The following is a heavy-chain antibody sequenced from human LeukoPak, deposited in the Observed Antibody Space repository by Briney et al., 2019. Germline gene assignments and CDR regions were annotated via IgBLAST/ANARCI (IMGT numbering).Heavy chain of an antibody. J-gene: IGHJ6*03. Sequence: QTGGSLRLSCADSGFTFGRYWMHWVRQAPGKGLVWVSHITTDGSGTSYADSVKGRFTISRDNSNNTLYLQMNTLRTDDTAVYYCARGVNSGDYVVLRHFFSYYMDVWGKGTTVTVSS. V-gene: IGHV3-74*01. CDR1: GFTFGRYW. CDR3: ARGVNSGDYVVLRHFFSYYMDV. D-gene: IGHD4-17*01. CDR2: ITTDGSGT.